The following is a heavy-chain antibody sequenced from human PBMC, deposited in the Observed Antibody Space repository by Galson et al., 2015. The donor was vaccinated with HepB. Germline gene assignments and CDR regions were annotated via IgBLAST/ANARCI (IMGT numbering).Heavy chain of an antibody. Sequence: CAISGDSVSSNSAVWNWIGQSPSRGLEWLGRTYYRSKWYKDYALFVKSRITINADTSRNQISLQLNSMTPEDTAVYYCAYGVDVWGQGTTVTVSS. V-gene: IGHV6-1*01. CDR2: TYYRSKWYK. J-gene: IGHJ6*02. CDR3: AYGVDV. CDR1: GDSVSSNSAV.